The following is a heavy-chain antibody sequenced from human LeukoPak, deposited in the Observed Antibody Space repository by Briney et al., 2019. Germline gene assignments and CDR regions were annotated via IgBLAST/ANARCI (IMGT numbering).Heavy chain of an antibody. CDR2: ITSSSRYI. Sequence: GGSLRLSCAASGFTFSTYTMNWVRQAPGKGLEWVSSITSSSRYIYYADSVRGRFTISRDNAKNPLYLQMNSLRAEDTAIYYCATSPGELEFDYWGQGTLVTVSS. J-gene: IGHJ4*02. V-gene: IGHV3-21*01. D-gene: IGHD1-1*01. CDR3: ATSPGELEFDY. CDR1: GFTFSTYT.